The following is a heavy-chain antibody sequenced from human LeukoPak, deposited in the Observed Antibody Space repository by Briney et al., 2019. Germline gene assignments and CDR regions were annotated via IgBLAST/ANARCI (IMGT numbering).Heavy chain of an antibody. J-gene: IGHJ4*02. CDR1: GFTFDDYG. CDR3: AKGGTSATGHIFDY. V-gene: IGHV3-20*04. D-gene: IGHD1-26*01. Sequence: PGESLRLSCAASGFTFDDYGMSWVRQAPGEGLEWVSGINWNGGSTGYADSVKGRFTISRDNAKNCLYLQMNSLRADDTAFYYCAKGGTSATGHIFDYWGQGTLVTVSS. CDR2: INWNGGST.